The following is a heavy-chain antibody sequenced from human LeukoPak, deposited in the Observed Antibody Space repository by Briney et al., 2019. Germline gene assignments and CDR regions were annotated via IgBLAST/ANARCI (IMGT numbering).Heavy chain of an antibody. CDR1: GFTFSSYE. Sequence: PGGSLRLSCAASGFTFSSYEMNWVRQAPGKGLEWVSYISSSGSTMYYADSVKGRFTISRDNAKNSLYLQMNSLRAEDTAVYYCARDSNPTAMAYYYYGMDVWGKGTTVTVSS. J-gene: IGHJ6*04. CDR3: ARDSNPTAMAYYYYGMDV. D-gene: IGHD5-18*01. V-gene: IGHV3-48*03. CDR2: ISSSGSTM.